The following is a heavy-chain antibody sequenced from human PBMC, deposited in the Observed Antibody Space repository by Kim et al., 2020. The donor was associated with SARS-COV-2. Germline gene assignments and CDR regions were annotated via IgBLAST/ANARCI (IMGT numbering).Heavy chain of an antibody. Sequence: GGSLRLSCAASGFTFSSYGMHWVRQAPGKGLEWVAVISYDGSNKYYADSVKGRFTISRDNSKNTLYLQMNSLRAEDTAVYYCAKDPVSVATNNYYYYGMDVWCQGTTVTVSS. D-gene: IGHD5-12*01. CDR3: AKDPVSVATNNYYYYGMDV. J-gene: IGHJ6*02. CDR1: GFTFSSYG. V-gene: IGHV3-30*18. CDR2: ISYDGSNK.